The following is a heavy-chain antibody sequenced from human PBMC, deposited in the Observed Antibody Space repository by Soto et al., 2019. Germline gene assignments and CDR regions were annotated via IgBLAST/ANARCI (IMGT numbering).Heavy chain of an antibody. J-gene: IGHJ4*02. CDR1: GGSISSGGYY. CDR3: ARSHRDNWGSPDYFDY. Sequence: QVQLQESGPGLVKPSQTLSLTCTVSGGSISSGGYYWSWIRQHPGKGLEWIGYIYYNGDTYYNPSLKSRVSISIDTSKSQFSLWLTSVTAANTAVYYCARSHRDNWGSPDYFDYWGQGTLVTVSS. CDR2: IYYNGDT. V-gene: IGHV4-31*03. D-gene: IGHD7-27*01.